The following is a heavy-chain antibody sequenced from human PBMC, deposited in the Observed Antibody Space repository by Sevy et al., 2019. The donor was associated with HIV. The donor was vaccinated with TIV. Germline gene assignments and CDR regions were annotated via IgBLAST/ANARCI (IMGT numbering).Heavy chain of an antibody. V-gene: IGHV4-59*01. J-gene: IGHJ6*02. CDR3: ARGRPDYYYGMDV. Sequence: SETLSLTCNVSGDSISGYYWSWIRQPPGKGLEWIGYIYYTRITNYNPSLKSRVTISKDMSKNQVSLKLSSVIVADTAVYYCARGRPDYYYGMDVWGQGTTVTVSS. CDR2: IYYTRIT. CDR1: GDSISGYY.